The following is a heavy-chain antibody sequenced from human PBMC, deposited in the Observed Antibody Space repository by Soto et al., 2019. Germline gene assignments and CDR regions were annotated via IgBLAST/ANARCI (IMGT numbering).Heavy chain of an antibody. D-gene: IGHD3-10*01. J-gene: IGHJ6*02. V-gene: IGHV3-15*07. CDR1: GFTFSNAW. CDR3: TTDKGRVLLWFGELLYDPDLYGMDV. CDR2: IKSKTDGGTT. Sequence: GGSLRLSCAASGFTFSNAWMNWVRQAPGKGLEWVGRIKSKTDGGTTDYAAPVKGRFTISRDDSKNTLYLQMNSLKTEDTAVYYCTTDKGRVLLWFGELLYDPDLYGMDVWGQGTTVTVSS.